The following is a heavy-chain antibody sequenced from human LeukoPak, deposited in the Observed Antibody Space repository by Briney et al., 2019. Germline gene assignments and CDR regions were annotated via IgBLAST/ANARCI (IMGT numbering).Heavy chain of an antibody. J-gene: IGHJ6*03. Sequence: GGSLRLSCAASGFTFDDYGMSWVRQAPGKGLEWVSGINWNGGSTGYADSVKGRFTISRDNAKNSLYLQMNSLRAEDTALYHCARGKEGSGSYYNFYYYYYMDVWGKGTTVTVSS. V-gene: IGHV3-20*01. CDR1: GFTFDDYG. CDR3: ARGKEGSGSYYNFYYYYYMDV. D-gene: IGHD3-10*01. CDR2: INWNGGST.